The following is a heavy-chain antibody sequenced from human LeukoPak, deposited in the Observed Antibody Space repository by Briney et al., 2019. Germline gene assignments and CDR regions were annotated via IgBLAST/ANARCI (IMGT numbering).Heavy chain of an antibody. V-gene: IGHV1-69*13. CDR1: GGTFSSYA. J-gene: IGHJ4*02. Sequence: ASVKVSCKASGGTFSSYAISWVRQAPGQGLEWMGGIIPIFGTANYAQKFQGRVTITADESTSTAYMELSSLRSEDTAVYYCASQYCSGGSCYHRFDYWGQGTLVTVSS. D-gene: IGHD2-15*01. CDR3: ASQYCSGGSCYHRFDY. CDR2: IIPIFGTA.